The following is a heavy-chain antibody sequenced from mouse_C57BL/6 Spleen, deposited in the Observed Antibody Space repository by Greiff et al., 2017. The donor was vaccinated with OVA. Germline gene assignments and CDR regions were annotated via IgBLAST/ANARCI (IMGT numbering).Heavy chain of an antibody. V-gene: IGHV3-6*01. D-gene: IGHD1-1*01. Sequence: VQLKESGPGLVKPSQSLSLTCSVTGYSITSGYYWNWIRQFPGNKLEWMGYISYDGSNNYNPSLKNRISITRDTSKNQFFLKLNSVTTEDTATYYCAREGYYGFDYWGQGTTLTVSS. J-gene: IGHJ2*01. CDR1: GYSITSGYY. CDR2: ISYDGSN. CDR3: AREGYYGFDY.